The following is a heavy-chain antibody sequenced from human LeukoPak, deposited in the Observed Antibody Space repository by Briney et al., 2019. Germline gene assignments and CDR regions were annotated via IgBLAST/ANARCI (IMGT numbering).Heavy chain of an antibody. CDR1: GYTLTELS. J-gene: IGHJ6*03. D-gene: IGHD3-3*01. V-gene: IGHV1-24*01. CDR2: FDPEDGET. CDR3: ARALRTYYDFWSGPPAMDV. Sequence: ASVKVSCKVSGYTLTELSMHWVRQAPGKGLEWMGGFDPEDGETIYAQKFQGRVTMTRDMSTSTVYMELSSLRSEDAAVYYCARALRTYYDFWSGPPAMDVWGKGTTVTVSS.